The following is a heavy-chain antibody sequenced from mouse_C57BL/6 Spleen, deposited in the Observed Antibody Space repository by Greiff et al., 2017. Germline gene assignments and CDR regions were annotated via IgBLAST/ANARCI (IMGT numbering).Heavy chain of an antibody. CDR3: ARRFTTVVASGAMDY. CDR2: IYPRSGNT. CDR1: GYTFTSYG. J-gene: IGHJ4*01. D-gene: IGHD1-1*01. V-gene: IGHV1-81*01. Sequence: VKLQQSGAELARPGASVKLSCKASGYTFTSYGISWVKQRTGQGLEWIGEIYPRSGNTYYNEKFKGKATLTADKSSSTAYMELRSLTSEDSAVYFCARRFTTVVASGAMDYWGQGTSVTVSS.